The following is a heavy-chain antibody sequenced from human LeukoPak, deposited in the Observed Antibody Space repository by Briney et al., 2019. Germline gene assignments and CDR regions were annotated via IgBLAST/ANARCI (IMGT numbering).Heavy chain of an antibody. J-gene: IGHJ4*02. D-gene: IGHD5-18*01. CDR3: ARYTAMVREYYFDY. V-gene: IGHV4-61*02. CDR1: GGSISSGSYF. CDR2: IYTSGST. Sequence: PSQTLSLTCTVSGGSISSGSYFWSWIRQPAGKGLEWIGRIYTSGSTNYNPSLKSRVTISVDTSKNQFSLKLSAVTAADTAVYYCARYTAMVREYYFDYWGQGTLVTVSS.